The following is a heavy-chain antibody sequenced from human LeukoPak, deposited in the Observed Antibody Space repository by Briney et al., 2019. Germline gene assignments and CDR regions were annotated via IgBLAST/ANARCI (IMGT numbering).Heavy chain of an antibody. Sequence: IPSETLSLTCAVYGGSFSGYYWSWIRQPPGKGLEWIGEINHSGSTNYNPSLKSRVTISVDTSKNQFSLKLSSVTAADTAVYYCARLRYCSSTSCPRWGQGTLVTVSS. D-gene: IGHD2-2*01. V-gene: IGHV4-34*01. CDR3: ARLRYCSSTSCPR. J-gene: IGHJ4*02. CDR2: INHSGST. CDR1: GGSFSGYY.